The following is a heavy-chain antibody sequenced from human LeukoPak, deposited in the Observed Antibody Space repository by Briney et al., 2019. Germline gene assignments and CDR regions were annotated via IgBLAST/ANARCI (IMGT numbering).Heavy chain of an antibody. CDR2: ISGSGDNT. V-gene: IGHV3-23*01. CDR1: GLTFSGFA. CDR3: AKMKGHPLPKYYMDV. J-gene: IGHJ6*01. D-gene: IGHD1-26*01. Sequence: GGSLRLSCAASGLTFSGFAMSWVGRTPGKGLEWVSGISGSGDNTLYAYSVKGRFTISRDNSKNTLYLEMNSLRAEDTAIYYCAKMKGHPLPKYYMDVWGQGTTVTVSS.